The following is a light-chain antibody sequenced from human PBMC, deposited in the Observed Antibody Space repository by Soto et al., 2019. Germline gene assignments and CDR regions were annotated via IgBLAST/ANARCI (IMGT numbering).Light chain of an antibody. J-gene: IGKJ4*01. Sequence: EIAMTQSPSTLSVSPGERATLSCRASQSVSSNLAWYQQKPGQVPRLLIYGASTRATGIPARFSGSGSGTEFTLTISSLQSEDFAVYYCQQYNNWPLTFGGGTKVDIK. CDR3: QQYNNWPLT. CDR1: QSVSSN. CDR2: GAS. V-gene: IGKV3-15*01.